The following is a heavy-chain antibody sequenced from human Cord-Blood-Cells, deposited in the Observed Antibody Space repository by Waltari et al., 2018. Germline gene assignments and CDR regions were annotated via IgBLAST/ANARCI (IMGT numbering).Heavy chain of an antibody. CDR3: AKDRGIAARPAYYFDY. Sequence: QVQLVESGGGVVQPGGSLRLSCAASGFTFSSYGMHWVRQAPGKGLEWVAFIRYDGSNKYDADSGKGRFTISRDNSKNTLYLQMNSLRAEDTAVYYCAKDRGIAARPAYYFDYWGQGTLVTVSS. D-gene: IGHD6-6*01. V-gene: IGHV3-30*02. J-gene: IGHJ4*02. CDR2: IRYDGSNK. CDR1: GFTFSSYG.